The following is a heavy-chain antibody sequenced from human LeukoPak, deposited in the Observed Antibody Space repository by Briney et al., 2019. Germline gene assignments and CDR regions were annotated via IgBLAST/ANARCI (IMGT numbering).Heavy chain of an antibody. CDR3: ARGGQLVTHWYFGL. D-gene: IGHD2-2*01. J-gene: IGHJ2*01. CDR2: ISRNGNIT. CDR1: GFTFSSYA. V-gene: IGHV3-64*01. Sequence: GGSLRLSCAASGFTFSSYAMHWVRQAPGKGLEYVSGISRNGNITYYGNSLKGRFTVSRDNSKNTLSLQMDSLRAEDMVLYYCARGGQLVTHWYFGLWGRGTLVTVSS.